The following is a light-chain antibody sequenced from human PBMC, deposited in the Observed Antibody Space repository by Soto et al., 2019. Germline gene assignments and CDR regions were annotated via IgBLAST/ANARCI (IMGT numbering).Light chain of an antibody. CDR1: SSDVGGYNY. CDR2: DVS. CDR3: SSYTSSITLDV. Sequence: QSVLTQPASVSGSPGQSITIYCTGTSSDVGGYNYVSWYQQHPGKAPKLMIYDVSNWPAGVSNRFSGSKSGNTASLTISDLQAVDEAYYYCSSYTSSITLDVLGTQSQVTIL. V-gene: IGLV2-14*01. J-gene: IGLJ1*01.